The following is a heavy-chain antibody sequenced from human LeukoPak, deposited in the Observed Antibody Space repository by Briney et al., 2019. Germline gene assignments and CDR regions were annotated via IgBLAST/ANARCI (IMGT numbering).Heavy chain of an antibody. CDR3: ATGDSSGWGWAH. V-gene: IGHV1-18*01. J-gene: IGHJ4*02. CDR1: GYTFPIYG. Sequence: AWVNVSCDPSGYTFPIYGISWVRQAPGPGLGWVGGISAYNGNTNYAQRLQGRGTMTTYTSTCTDYLVLRRLRSDDTAVYYCATGDSSGWGWAHWGQGTLVTVSS. D-gene: IGHD6-19*01. CDR2: ISAYNGNT.